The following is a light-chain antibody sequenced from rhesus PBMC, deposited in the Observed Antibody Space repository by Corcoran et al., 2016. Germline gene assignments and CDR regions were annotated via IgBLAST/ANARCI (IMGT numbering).Light chain of an antibody. V-gene: IGKV1-21*01. CDR2: EAS. CDR3: QHYSSAPWT. J-gene: IGKJ1*01. Sequence: DIQMTQSPSSVSAAVGDRGTITCRASQGITNDLAWYQQKPGETPKLLIYEASRLQSGIPSRVCGSGSGTDVTLTIRDLQSENFTTYCCQHYSSAPWTFGQGTKVEIK. CDR1: QGITND.